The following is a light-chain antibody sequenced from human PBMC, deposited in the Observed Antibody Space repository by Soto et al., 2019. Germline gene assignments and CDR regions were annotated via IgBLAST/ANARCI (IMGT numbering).Light chain of an antibody. Sequence: EIVLTQSPGTLSLSPGERATLSCRASQSVSFSSLAWYQHKPGRAPRLLIYGKSSRATDIPDRFSGSGSGTDFTLIISKVEPEDFGVYFCQQYASSPLTFGGGTKVEIK. CDR1: QSVSFSS. V-gene: IGKV3-20*01. J-gene: IGKJ4*01. CDR2: GKS. CDR3: QQYASSPLT.